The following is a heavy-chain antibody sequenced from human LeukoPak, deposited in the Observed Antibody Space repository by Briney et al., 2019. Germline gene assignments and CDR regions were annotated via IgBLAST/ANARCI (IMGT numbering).Heavy chain of an antibody. Sequence: GASVKVSFKASRYTFTSYDINWVRQATGQGRAWIGWMNPNSGNTGYAQKFQGRVTMTRNTSISTAYMELSSLRSEDTAVYYCARVTESSSGWPYYYYYMDVWGKGTTVTVSS. D-gene: IGHD6-19*01. CDR3: ARVTESSSGWPYYYYYMDV. J-gene: IGHJ6*03. CDR1: RYTFTSYD. V-gene: IGHV1-8*01. CDR2: MNPNSGNT.